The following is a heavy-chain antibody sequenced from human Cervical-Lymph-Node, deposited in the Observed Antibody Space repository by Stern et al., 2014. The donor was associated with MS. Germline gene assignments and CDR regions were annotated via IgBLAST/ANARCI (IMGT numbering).Heavy chain of an antibody. Sequence: EVQLVESGGGLVKPGGSLRLSWAASGFTFSSYSMNWVRQAPGKGLEWVSSISSSGTYIYYADSMEGRFTVSRDNAKNSLYLQMNSLRAEDTAVYYCAREDGGDYGWGQGTLVTVSS. CDR1: GFTFSSYS. D-gene: IGHD4-17*01. CDR3: AREDGGDYG. J-gene: IGHJ4*02. V-gene: IGHV3-21*01. CDR2: ISSSGTYI.